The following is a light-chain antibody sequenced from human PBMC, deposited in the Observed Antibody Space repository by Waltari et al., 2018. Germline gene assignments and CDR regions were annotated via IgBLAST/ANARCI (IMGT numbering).Light chain of an antibody. CDR3: QQYYSTPFT. J-gene: IGKJ3*01. V-gene: IGKV4-1*01. Sequence: DIVMTQPPDFLGVALGARAAIICKYRQSVLHSSNNENSLTWYQQKPGQPPKLLIYWASTRESGVPDRFSGSGSGTDFTLTINSLQTEDVAVYYCQQYYSTPFTFGPGTKVDIK. CDR2: WAS. CDR1: QSVLHSSNNENS.